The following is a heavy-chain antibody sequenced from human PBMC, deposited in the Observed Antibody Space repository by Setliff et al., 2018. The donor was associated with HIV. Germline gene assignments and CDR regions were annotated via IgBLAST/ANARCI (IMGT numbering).Heavy chain of an antibody. V-gene: IGHV4-59*11. Sequence: SETLSLTCTVSGGSISSHYWGWIRQAPGKGLEWIGTMYFRGNARNSPSLKSRVTILVDTSKNQLSLNLTSVTAADTAVYYCARVETTVRGATYGLDVWGQGTTVTVSS. CDR2: MYFRGNA. CDR3: ARVETTVRGATYGLDV. D-gene: IGHD3-10*01. J-gene: IGHJ6*02. CDR1: GGSISSHY.